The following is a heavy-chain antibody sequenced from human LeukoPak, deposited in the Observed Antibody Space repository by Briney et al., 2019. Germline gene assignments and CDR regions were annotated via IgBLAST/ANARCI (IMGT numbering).Heavy chain of an antibody. J-gene: IGHJ4*02. CDR1: GFTFSSYG. V-gene: IGHV3-30*02. CDR3: AKGSGWYFDY. Sequence: RGGSLRLSCATSGFTFSSYGMHWVRQAPGKGLEWVAFIQFDGSSEYYADSVKGRFTFSRDNSRNTLHLQMNSLRPEDTAVYYCAKGSGWYFDYWGQGTLATVSS. D-gene: IGHD6-19*01. CDR2: IQFDGSSE.